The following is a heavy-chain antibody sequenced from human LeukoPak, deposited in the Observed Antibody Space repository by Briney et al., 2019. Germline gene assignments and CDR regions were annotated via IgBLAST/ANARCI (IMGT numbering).Heavy chain of an antibody. D-gene: IGHD6-13*01. CDR2: IYYSGST. Sequence: SETLSLTCTVSGGSINNYYWNWIRQPPGKGLEWIGYIYYSGSTSYNPSLKSRVTISVDTSRSQFSLKLSSVTAADTAVYYCARGGGYSSSWSYWGQGTLVTVSS. CDR1: GGSINNYY. CDR3: ARGGGYSSSWSY. V-gene: IGHV4-59*01. J-gene: IGHJ4*02.